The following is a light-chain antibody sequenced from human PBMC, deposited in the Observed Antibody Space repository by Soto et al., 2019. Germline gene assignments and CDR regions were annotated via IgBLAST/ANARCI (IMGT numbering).Light chain of an antibody. CDR2: AAS. J-gene: IGKJ1*01. CDR3: QPYNSYSRT. CDR1: QGISSY. V-gene: IGKV1-8*01. Sequence: AIRMTQSPSSFSASTGDRVTITCRASQGISSYLAWYQQKPGKAPKLLIYAASTLQSGVPSRFSGSGSGTDFTLTISCLQPDESATYYCQPYNSYSRTFGQGTKVDNK.